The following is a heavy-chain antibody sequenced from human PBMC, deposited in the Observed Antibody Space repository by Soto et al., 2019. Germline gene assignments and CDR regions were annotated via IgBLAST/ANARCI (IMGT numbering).Heavy chain of an antibody. CDR3: ARDLLYYSYYFDY. V-gene: IGHV1-18*04. CDR2: ISAYNGNT. CDR1: GYTFTSYG. J-gene: IGHJ4*02. D-gene: IGHD1-26*01. Sequence: QVQLVQSGAEVKKPGASVKVSCKASGYTFTSYGISWVRQAPGQGLEWMGWISAYNGNTNYAEKLQGRVTMTTDTSMSTAYMELRGMRSDDTAVDYGARDLLYYSYYFDYWGQGTLVTVSS.